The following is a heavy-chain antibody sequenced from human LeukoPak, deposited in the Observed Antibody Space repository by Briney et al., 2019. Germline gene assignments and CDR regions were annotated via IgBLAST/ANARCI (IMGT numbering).Heavy chain of an antibody. D-gene: IGHD2-2*01. Sequence: SETLSLTCAVYGGSFSGYYWSWIRQPPGKGLEWIGEINHSGSTNYNPSLKSRVTISVDTSKNQFSLKLSSVTAADTAVHYCARSSTSWRNWFDPWGQGTLVTVSS. CDR1: GGSFSGYY. J-gene: IGHJ5*02. CDR2: INHSGST. V-gene: IGHV4-34*01. CDR3: ARSSTSWRNWFDP.